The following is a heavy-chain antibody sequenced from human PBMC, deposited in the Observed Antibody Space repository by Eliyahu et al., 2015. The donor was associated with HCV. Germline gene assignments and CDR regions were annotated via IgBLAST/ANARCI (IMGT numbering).Heavy chain of an antibody. V-gene: IGHV4-59*01. CDR3: AREVLRSRSYVNYYYYYGLDV. D-gene: IGHD1-26*01. Sequence: QVQLQESGPGLVKPSETLSLTCSVSSGSITSYFWNWIRQPPGKGLEWIGHIYHNGSTNYNPSLNSRVTISLDMSKKQISLNLSSATAADTAVYYCAREVLRSRSYVNYYYYYGLDVWGQGTTVTVSS. CDR2: IYHNGST. J-gene: IGHJ6*02. CDR1: SGSITSYF.